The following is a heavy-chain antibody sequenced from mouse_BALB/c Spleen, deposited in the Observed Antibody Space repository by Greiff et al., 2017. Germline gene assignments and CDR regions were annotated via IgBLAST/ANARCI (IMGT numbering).Heavy chain of an antibody. Sequence: EVKLMESGGGLVQPGGSLRLSCATSGFTFTDYYMSWVRQPPGKALEWLGFIRNKANGYTTEYSASVKGRFTISRDNSQSILYLQMNTLRAEDSATYYCARGTGYYFDYWGQGTTLTVSS. CDR3: ARGTGYYFDY. CDR1: GFTFTDYY. D-gene: IGHD4-1*01. J-gene: IGHJ2*01. CDR2: IRNKANGYTT. V-gene: IGHV7-3*02.